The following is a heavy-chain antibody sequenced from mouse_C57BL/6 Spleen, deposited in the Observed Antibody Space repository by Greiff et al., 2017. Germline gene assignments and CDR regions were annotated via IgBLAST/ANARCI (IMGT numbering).Heavy chain of an antibody. J-gene: IGHJ4*01. CDR1: GFSLNSYG. D-gene: IGHD2-2*01. V-gene: IGHV2-6*03. CDR2: IWSDGST. CDR3: ARGGYGDAMDY. Sequence: VQLKESGPGLVAPSQSLSITCTVSGFSLNSYGVHWGRQPPGKGLAWLVVIWSDGSTTSNSALKSRLSISKDNSKSQVFLKMNSLQTDDTAMYYCARGGYGDAMDYWVQGTSVTVAS.